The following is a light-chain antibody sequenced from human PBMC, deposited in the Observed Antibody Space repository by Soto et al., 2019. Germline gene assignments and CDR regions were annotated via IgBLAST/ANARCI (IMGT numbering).Light chain of an antibody. CDR2: DVT. Sequence: QSALTQPASVSGSPGQSITISCTGTSSDVGGYNFVSWYQQHPDKAPKLMIYDVTNRPSGVSNRFSGSKSGNTASLTISGLQAEDEADYYCSSYTSISTDVFGTGNRSPS. CDR3: SSYTSISTDV. CDR1: SSDVGGYNF. J-gene: IGLJ1*01. V-gene: IGLV2-14*01.